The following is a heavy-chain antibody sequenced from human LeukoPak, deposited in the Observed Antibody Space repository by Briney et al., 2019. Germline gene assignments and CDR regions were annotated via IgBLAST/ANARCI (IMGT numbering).Heavy chain of an antibody. D-gene: IGHD5-18*01. V-gene: IGHV4-59*08. CDR1: GGSFSGYY. CDR3: ARHYGYRDWYFDL. J-gene: IGHJ2*01. Sequence: SETLSPTCAVYGGSFSGYYWSWIRQPPGKGLEWIGYIYYSGSTNYNPSLKSRVTISVDTSKNQFSLKLSSVTAADTAVYYCARHYGYRDWYFDLWGRGTLVTVSS. CDR2: IYYSGST.